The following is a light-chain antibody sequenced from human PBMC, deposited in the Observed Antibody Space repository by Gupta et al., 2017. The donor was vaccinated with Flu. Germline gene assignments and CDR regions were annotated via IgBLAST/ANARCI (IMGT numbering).Light chain of an antibody. J-gene: IGKJ2*01. CDR1: QSILYSSKNKNY. CDR2: WAS. CDR3: QQYYSTLPYT. V-gene: IGKV4-1*01. Sequence: LCDMATINCKSSQSILYSSKNKNYLAWYQQKPGQPPKLLIYWASTRESGVPARFSGSGSGTDFTPTISSLQAEDVAVYYCQQYYSTLPYTFGQGTKLEIK.